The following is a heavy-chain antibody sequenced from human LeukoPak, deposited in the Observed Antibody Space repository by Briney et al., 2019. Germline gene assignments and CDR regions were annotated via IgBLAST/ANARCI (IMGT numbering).Heavy chain of an antibody. D-gene: IGHD6-19*01. Sequence: ASVKVSCKAPGYTFTGYYMHWVRQAPGQGLEWMGWINPNSGGTNYAQKFQGRVTMTRDTSISTAYMELSRLRSDDTAVYYCARDYYPSGWYGYWGQGTLVTVSS. J-gene: IGHJ4*02. CDR1: GYTFTGYY. CDR2: INPNSGGT. V-gene: IGHV1-2*02. CDR3: ARDYYPSGWYGY.